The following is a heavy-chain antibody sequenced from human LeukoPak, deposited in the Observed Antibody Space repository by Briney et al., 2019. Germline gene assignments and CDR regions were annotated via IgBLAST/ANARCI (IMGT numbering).Heavy chain of an antibody. CDR2: IWNDDTNI. V-gene: IGHV3-33*01. D-gene: IGHD1-14*01. CDR1: GFTFSSYG. CDR3: ARGGYNFDY. Sequence: PGGSLRLSCAASGFTFSSYGMHWVRQAPGKGLEWVAFIWNDDTNIYYVDSVKGRFSISRDNSKNTLYLEMNSLRVEDTAVYYCARGGYNFDYWGQGTLVTVSS. J-gene: IGHJ4*02.